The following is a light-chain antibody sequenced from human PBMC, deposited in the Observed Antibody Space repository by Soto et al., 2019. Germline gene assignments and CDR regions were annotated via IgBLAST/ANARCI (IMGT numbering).Light chain of an antibody. CDR1: QSISSW. J-gene: IGKJ1*01. CDR3: QHYNSYSEA. CDR2: KAS. Sequence: DIQMTESPSTLSASVGDRVTITCRASQSISSWLAWYQQTPGKAPKIMSHKASSLETGVPSRFSGSGSGTDFTLTISSLQPDDFATYYCQHYNSYSEAFGQGTKVDI. V-gene: IGKV1-5*03.